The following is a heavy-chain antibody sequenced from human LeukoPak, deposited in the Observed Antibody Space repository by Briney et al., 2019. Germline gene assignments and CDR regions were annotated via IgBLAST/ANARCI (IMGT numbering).Heavy chain of an antibody. CDR3: ARDYYDSSGSAFDI. CDR2: ISAYNGNT. J-gene: IGHJ3*02. V-gene: IGHV1-18*01. D-gene: IGHD3-22*01. CDR1: GYTFTSYG. Sequence: ASVKVSCKASGYTFTSYGISWVRQAPGQGLEWKGWISAYNGNTNYAQKLQGRVTMTTDTSTSTAYMELRSLRSDDTAVYYCARDYYDSSGSAFDIWGQGTMVTVSS.